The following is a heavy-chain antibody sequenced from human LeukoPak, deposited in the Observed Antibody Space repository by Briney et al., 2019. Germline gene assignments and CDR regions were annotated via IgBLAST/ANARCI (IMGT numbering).Heavy chain of an antibody. CDR2: ISGSGGNT. J-gene: IGHJ4*02. CDR3: AKDNSWGYSYGKADY. CDR1: GFTFSSYA. Sequence: GGPLRLSCAASGFTFSSYAMSWVRQAPGKGLEWVSGISGSGGNTYYADSVKGRFTISRDNSKNTLYLQMNSLRAEDTAIHYCAKDNSWGYSYGKADYWGQGTLVTVSS. D-gene: IGHD5-18*01. V-gene: IGHV3-23*01.